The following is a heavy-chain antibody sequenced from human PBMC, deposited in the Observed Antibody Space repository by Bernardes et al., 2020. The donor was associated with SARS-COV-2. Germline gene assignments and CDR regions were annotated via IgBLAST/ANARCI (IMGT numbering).Heavy chain of an antibody. CDR2: INPTNGAT. V-gene: IGHV1-2*02. Sequence: ASVKVSCKAYGYAFTGYYIHWVRQAPGQGLEWMGWINPTNGATNFAQKFQGRLTMTKNMSVSAVYIELSRLISDDTAVYYCAREHFDSSGYYDYWGQGTLVTVSS. CDR3: AREHFDSSGYYDY. D-gene: IGHD3-22*01. CDR1: GYAFTGYY. J-gene: IGHJ4*02.